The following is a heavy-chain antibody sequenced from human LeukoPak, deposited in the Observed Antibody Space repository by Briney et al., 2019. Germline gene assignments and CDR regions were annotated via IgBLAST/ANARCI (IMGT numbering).Heavy chain of an antibody. V-gene: IGHV3-21*03. CDR1: GFTFSSYS. J-gene: IGHJ6*04. CDR3: TTVAAGMKEAV. CDR2: ISSSSSYI. D-gene: IGHD6-13*01. Sequence: GGSLRLSCAASGFTFSSYSMNWVRQAPGKGLEWVSSISSSSSYIYYADSVKGRFTISRDNAKNSLYLQMNSLKTEDTAMYYCTTVAAGMKEAVWGKGTTVTVSS.